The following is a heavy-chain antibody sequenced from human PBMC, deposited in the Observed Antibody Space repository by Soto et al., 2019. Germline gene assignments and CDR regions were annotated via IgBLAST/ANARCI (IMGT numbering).Heavy chain of an antibody. CDR3: AGGGGGGFGQSATHNFDY. D-gene: IGHD3-3*01. Sequence: QVQLVESGGGVVQPGRSLRLSCAASRFTLSPYGMHWVRQAPGKGLEWVAFISYDGGREHYADSVKGRFTISRDNSKNALNLPMDGRRTEDTAIYYCAGGGGGGFGQSATHNFDYWGQGTLVIVST. J-gene: IGHJ4*02. V-gene: IGHV3-30*03. CDR2: ISYDGGRE. CDR1: RFTLSPYG.